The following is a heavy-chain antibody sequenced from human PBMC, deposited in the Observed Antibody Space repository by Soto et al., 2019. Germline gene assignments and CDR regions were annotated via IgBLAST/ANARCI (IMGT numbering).Heavy chain of an antibody. V-gene: IGHV4-31*03. D-gene: IGHD3-10*01. CDR3: ARDGAMVRGVRAFYFDY. Sequence: QVQLQESGPGLVKPSQTLSLTCTVSGGSISSGGYYWSWIRQHPGKGLGWIGYIYYSGSTYYNPSLKSRVTISVDTSKNQFSLKLSSVTAADTAVYYCARDGAMVRGVRAFYFDYWGQGTLVTVSS. CDR1: GGSISSGGYY. J-gene: IGHJ4*02. CDR2: IYYSGST.